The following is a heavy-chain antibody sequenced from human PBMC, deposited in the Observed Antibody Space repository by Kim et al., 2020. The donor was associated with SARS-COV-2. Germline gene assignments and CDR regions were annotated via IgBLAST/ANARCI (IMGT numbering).Heavy chain of an antibody. D-gene: IGHD2-21*02. Sequence: SETLSLTCAVYGGSFSGYYWSWIRQPPGKGLEWIGEINHSGSTNYNPSLKSRVTISVDTSKNQFSLKLSSVTAADTAVYYCARDRPYCGGDCYDYYYYGMDVWGQGTTVTVSS. CDR1: GGSFSGYY. J-gene: IGHJ6*02. CDR2: INHSGST. V-gene: IGHV4-34*01. CDR3: ARDRPYCGGDCYDYYYYGMDV.